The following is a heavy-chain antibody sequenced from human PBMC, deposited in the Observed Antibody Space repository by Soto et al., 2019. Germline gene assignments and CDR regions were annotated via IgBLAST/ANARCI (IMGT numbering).Heavy chain of an antibody. CDR3: ARDLWVVVPADMYSVEPSYYYGMDV. Sequence: EVQLVESGGGLVKPGGSLRLSCAASGFTFSSYSMNWVRQAPGKGLEWGSSISSSSSYIYHADSVKGRFTISRDNAKNSLYVQINSLRSEDTAVDYCARDLWVVVPADMYSVEPSYYYGMDVRGQGTTGTDSS. D-gene: IGHD2-2*01. CDR2: ISSSSSYI. CDR1: GFTFSSYS. J-gene: IGHJ6*02. V-gene: IGHV3-21*01.